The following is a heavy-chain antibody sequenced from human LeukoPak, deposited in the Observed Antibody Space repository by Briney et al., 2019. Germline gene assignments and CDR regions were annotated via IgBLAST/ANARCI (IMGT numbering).Heavy chain of an antibody. CDR1: GGSISSYY. J-gene: IGHJ6*02. CDR3: ARGFIVATHYYYYYGMDV. D-gene: IGHD5-12*01. V-gene: IGHV4-59*01. CDR2: IYYSGST. Sequence: SETLSLTCTVSGGSISSYYWSWIRQPPGKGLEWIGYIYYSGSTNYNPSLKSRVTISVDTSKNQFSLKLSSVTAAETAVYYCARGFIVATHYYYYYGMDVWGQGTTVTVSS.